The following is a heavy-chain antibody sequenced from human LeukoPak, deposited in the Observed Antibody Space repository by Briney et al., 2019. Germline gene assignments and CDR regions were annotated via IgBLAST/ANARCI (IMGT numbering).Heavy chain of an antibody. CDR1: GYTFTSYD. J-gene: IGHJ4*02. CDR2: MNPNSGNT. CDR3: ARGSFYGEGFDY. D-gene: IGHD4-17*01. V-gene: IGHV1-8*01. Sequence: ASVKVSCKASGYTFTSYDINWVRQATGQGLEWMGWMNPNSGNTGYAQKFQGRVTMTRNTSISTAYMELSSLRSEDTAVYYCARGSFYGEGFDYWGQGTLVTVSP.